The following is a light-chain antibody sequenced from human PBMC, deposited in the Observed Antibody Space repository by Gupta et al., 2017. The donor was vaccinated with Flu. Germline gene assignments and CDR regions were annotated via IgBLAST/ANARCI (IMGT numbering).Light chain of an antibody. CDR3: AVWDDSRGGLWV. CDR1: SSNIPKYF. V-gene: IGLV1-47*01. J-gene: IGLJ3*02. Sequence: QSVLSQPPSTSGTLGQTVTITCSGGSSNIPKYFVYWYQQVPGAAPKLLISRNSERPSGVPDRFSGSRAGTSAALTVSDLRSEDEALYFCAVWDDSRGGLWVFGGGTELTVL. CDR2: RNS.